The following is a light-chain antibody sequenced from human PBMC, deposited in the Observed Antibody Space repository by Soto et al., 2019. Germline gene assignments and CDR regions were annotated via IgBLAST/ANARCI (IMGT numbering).Light chain of an antibody. Sequence: EIVMTQSPATLSVSPGERATISCRASQSVSNNLAWYQQTPGQAPRLLIYGASTRATVIPARFSGSGSGTEFTLTISSLQSEDFAVYYCQQYNDWPRTFGQGTKVEIK. CDR2: GAS. V-gene: IGKV3-15*01. J-gene: IGKJ1*01. CDR3: QQYNDWPRT. CDR1: QSVSNN.